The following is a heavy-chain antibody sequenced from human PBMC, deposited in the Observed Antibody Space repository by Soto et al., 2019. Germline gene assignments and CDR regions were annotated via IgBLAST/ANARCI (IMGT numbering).Heavy chain of an antibody. Sequence: ASVKVSCKASGYTFTSCYMHWVRQAPGQGLEWMGIINPSGGNTSYAQKFQGRVTMTRDTSTSTVYMELSSLRSEDTAVYYCARSGYCTNGVCYRHYGMDVWGQGTTVTVSS. CDR3: ARSGYCTNGVCYRHYGMDV. J-gene: IGHJ6*02. V-gene: IGHV1-46*01. CDR2: INPSGGNT. CDR1: GYTFTSCY. D-gene: IGHD2-8*01.